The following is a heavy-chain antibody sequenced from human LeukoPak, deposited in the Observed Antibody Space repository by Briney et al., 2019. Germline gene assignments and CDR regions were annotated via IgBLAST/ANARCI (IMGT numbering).Heavy chain of an antibody. D-gene: IGHD1-20*01. Sequence: PGGSLRLSCAASGFTISSNYMSWVRQAPGKGLEWVSVIYSGGSTYYADSVKGRFTISRDNSKNTLYPQMNSLRAEDTAVYYCARSLPGITGTTSYFDYWGQGTLVTVSS. CDR2: IYSGGST. J-gene: IGHJ4*02. CDR3: ARSLPGITGTTSYFDY. V-gene: IGHV3-66*01. CDR1: GFTISSNY.